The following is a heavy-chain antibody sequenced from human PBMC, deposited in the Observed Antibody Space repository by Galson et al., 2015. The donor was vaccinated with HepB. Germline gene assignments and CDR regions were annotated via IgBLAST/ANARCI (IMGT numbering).Heavy chain of an antibody. V-gene: IGHV3-23*01. CDR1: GFTFSTYA. D-gene: IGHD3-16*01. J-gene: IGHJ4*02. Sequence: SLRLSCAASGFTFSTYAMTWVRQAPGKGLEWVSTITGSGGTTYFADSVKGRFTISRDNSKNTLSLQMNSLRVEDTAVYYCASGGTSDTWLKFDYWGQGTLVPVSS. CDR2: ITGSGGTT. CDR3: ASGGTSDTWLKFDY.